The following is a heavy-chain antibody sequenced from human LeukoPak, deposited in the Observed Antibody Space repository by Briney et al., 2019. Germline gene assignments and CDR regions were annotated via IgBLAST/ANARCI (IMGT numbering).Heavy chain of an antibody. CDR1: GFTFSSYD. CDR2: IWYDGSLK. D-gene: IGHD1-26*01. Sequence: GGSLRLSCAASGFTFSSYDMHWVRQAPGKGLEWVAVIWYDGSLKYYADSVKGRFTIPRDNSKNTLYLQMNSLRAEDTALYYCARDSNSGSNYEGVFDYWGQGTLVTVSS. V-gene: IGHV3-33*01. J-gene: IGHJ4*02. CDR3: ARDSNSGSNYEGVFDY.